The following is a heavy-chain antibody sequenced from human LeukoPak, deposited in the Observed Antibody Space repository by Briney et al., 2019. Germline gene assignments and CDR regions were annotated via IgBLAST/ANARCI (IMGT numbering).Heavy chain of an antibody. CDR1: GGSISSSNW. Sequence: PSETLSLTCAVSGGSISSSNWWSWVRQPPGKGLVWVSRINGAGSTTTHADSVKGRFTISRDNAKNTLYLQMNSLSAEDTAAYYCARDADTGYSYGSGFDYWGQGTLVTVSS. CDR2: INGAGSTT. J-gene: IGHJ4*02. D-gene: IGHD5-18*01. V-gene: IGHV3-74*01. CDR3: ARDADTGYSYGSGFDY.